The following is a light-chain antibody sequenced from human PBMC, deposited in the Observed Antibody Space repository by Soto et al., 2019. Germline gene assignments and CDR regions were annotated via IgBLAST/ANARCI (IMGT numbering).Light chain of an antibody. V-gene: IGLV1-47*01. CDR3: AAWDDSLSGL. J-gene: IGLJ2*01. CDR2: RNN. Sequence: QSVLTQPPSASGTPGQRVTISCSGSSSNIGSNYVYWYQQLPGTAPKLLIYRNNQRPSGVPDRFSGSMSGTSASLAISGLRSEDQADYYCAAWDDSLSGLFGGGTKVTVL. CDR1: SSNIGSNY.